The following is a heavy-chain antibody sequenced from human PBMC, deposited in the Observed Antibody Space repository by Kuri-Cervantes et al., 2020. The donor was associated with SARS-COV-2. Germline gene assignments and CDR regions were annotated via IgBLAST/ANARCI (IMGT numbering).Heavy chain of an antibody. CDR1: GGSISSSSYY. Sequence: ETLSLTCTVSGGSISSSSYYWGWIRQPPGKGLEWIGSIYYSGSTYYNPSLKSRVTISVDTSKNQFSLKLSSVTAADTAVYYCASQVDTAMAFDYWGQGTLVTVSS. CDR3: ASQVDTAMAFDY. V-gene: IGHV4-39*01. D-gene: IGHD5-18*01. J-gene: IGHJ4*02. CDR2: IYYSGST.